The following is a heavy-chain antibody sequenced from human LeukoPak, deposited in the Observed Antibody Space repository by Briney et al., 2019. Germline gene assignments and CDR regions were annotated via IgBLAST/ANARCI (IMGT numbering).Heavy chain of an antibody. Sequence: GGSLRLSCAASGFTFSRNGMHWVRQAPGKGLEWVAVIWYDGSKKYYADSVKGRFTISRDNSKNTLHLQMNSLRAEDTAVYYCAREDSGGFDYWGQGTLVTVSS. CDR3: AREDSGGFDY. V-gene: IGHV3-33*01. J-gene: IGHJ4*02. D-gene: IGHD3-22*01. CDR2: IWYDGSKK. CDR1: GFTFSRNG.